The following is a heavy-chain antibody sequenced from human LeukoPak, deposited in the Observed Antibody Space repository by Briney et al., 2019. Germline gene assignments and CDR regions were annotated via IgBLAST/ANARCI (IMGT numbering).Heavy chain of an antibody. Sequence: PSVKVSCKASGCTFTGYYMNWVQHAPGQGLECIGWIYPNSGGTKYAQKFQGRVTMTSDASISTAYMELSSLRSHDTAVYYCASRPDQHLLYYFDYWGQGALVTVSS. CDR2: IYPNSGGT. CDR1: GCTFTGYY. V-gene: IGHV1-2*02. D-gene: IGHD2-15*01. CDR3: ASRPDQHLLYYFDY. J-gene: IGHJ4*02.